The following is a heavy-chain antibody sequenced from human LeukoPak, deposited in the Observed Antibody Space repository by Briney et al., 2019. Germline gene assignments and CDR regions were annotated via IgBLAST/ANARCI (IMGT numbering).Heavy chain of an antibody. D-gene: IGHD3-22*01. CDR2: ISGDEIWT. CDR1: GFTLSNHW. CDR3: AREYNSGPKQTDAFDI. J-gene: IGHJ3*02. V-gene: IGHV3-74*01. Sequence: QAGGSLRLSRAASGFTLSNHWMHWVRQAPGKGLVWVSRISGDEIWTSYADSVKGRFIISRDNAKDTLYLQMNSLRTEDTAVYYCAREYNSGPKQTDAFDIWGQGTMVTVSS.